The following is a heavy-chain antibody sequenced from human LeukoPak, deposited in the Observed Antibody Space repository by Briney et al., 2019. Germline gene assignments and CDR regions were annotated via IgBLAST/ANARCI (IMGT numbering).Heavy chain of an antibody. CDR1: GFTFRSHA. V-gene: IGHV3-30*04. J-gene: IGHJ4*02. CDR3: ATPLVRGRDFDY. CDR2: IWYDGSNK. Sequence: GTSLRLSCATSGFTFRSHAMHWVRQSPGKGLEWVAQIWYDGSNKYYADSVKGRFSVSRDNSKNTLYLQMNSLRAEDTAVYYCATPLVRGRDFDYWGQGTLATVSS. D-gene: IGHD3-10*01.